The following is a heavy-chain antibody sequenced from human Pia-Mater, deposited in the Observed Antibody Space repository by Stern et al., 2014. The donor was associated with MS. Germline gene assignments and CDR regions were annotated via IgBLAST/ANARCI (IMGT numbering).Heavy chain of an antibody. CDR3: ARGKGWFDP. V-gene: IGHV4-59*01. CDR2: IYYSGSP. CDR1: GGSISSYY. Sequence: QLQLQESGPGLVKPSETLSLTCTVSGGSISSYYWSWIRQPPGKGPEWIGYIYYSGSPNSNPSLKSRVTISVDTSKNQFSLKLSSVTAADTAVYYCARGKGWFDPWGQGTLVTVSS. J-gene: IGHJ5*02.